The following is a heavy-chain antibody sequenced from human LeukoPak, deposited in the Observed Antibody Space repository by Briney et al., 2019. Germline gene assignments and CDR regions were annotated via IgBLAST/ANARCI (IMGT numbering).Heavy chain of an antibody. CDR3: ARFGTESHGVDYYYYYMDV. D-gene: IGHD1-1*01. CDR1: GGTFSSYA. CDR2: INPSGGST. V-gene: IGHV1-46*01. J-gene: IGHJ6*03. Sequence: WASVKVSCKASGGTFSSYAISWVRPAPGQGLEWMGIINPSGGSTSYAQKFQGRVTMTRDTSTSTVYMELSSLRSEDTAVYYCARFGTESHGVDYYYYYMDVWGKGTTVTVSS.